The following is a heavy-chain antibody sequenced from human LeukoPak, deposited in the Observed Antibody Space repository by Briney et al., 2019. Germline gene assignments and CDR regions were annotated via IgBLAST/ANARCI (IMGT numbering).Heavy chain of an antibody. D-gene: IGHD2-15*01. V-gene: IGHV3-21*01. CDR1: GFTFSSYS. J-gene: IGHJ6*04. CDR2: ISSSSSYI. CDR3: ARVWECCSGGSCYENYYGMDV. Sequence: GGSLRLSCAASGFTFSSYSMNWVRQAPGKGLEWVSSISSSSSYIYYADSVKGRFTISRDNAKNSLYLQMNSLRAEDTAVYYCARVWECCSGGSCYENYYGMDVWGKGTTVTVSS.